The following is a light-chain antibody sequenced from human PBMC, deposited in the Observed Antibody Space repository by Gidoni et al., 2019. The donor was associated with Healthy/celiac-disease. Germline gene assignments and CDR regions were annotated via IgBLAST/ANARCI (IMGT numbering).Light chain of an antibody. J-gene: IGKJ2*01. CDR3: QQYNSYSRT. Sequence: DIQITQSPSTLSASVGDRVTITCRASQSISSWLAWYQQKPGKAPKLLIYDASSLESGVPSRFSGSGSGTEFTLTISSLQPDDFATYYCQQYNSYSRTFGQGTKLEIK. V-gene: IGKV1-5*01. CDR1: QSISSW. CDR2: DAS.